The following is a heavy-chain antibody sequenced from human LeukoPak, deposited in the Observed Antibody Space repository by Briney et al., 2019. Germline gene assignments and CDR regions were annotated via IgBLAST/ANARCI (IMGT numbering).Heavy chain of an antibody. CDR2: ISGSGGST. J-gene: IGHJ3*02. CDR3: ATDPDDAFDI. V-gene: IGHV3-23*01. D-gene: IGHD1-14*01. Sequence: PGGSLRLSCAASGFTFSSYARSWLRQAPGKGLDGVSAISGSGGSTYYADSVEGWFTMPRDNTKNPLYLQMTSLRAEDTAVYYCATDPDDAFDIWGQGTMVTVSS. CDR1: GFTFSSYA.